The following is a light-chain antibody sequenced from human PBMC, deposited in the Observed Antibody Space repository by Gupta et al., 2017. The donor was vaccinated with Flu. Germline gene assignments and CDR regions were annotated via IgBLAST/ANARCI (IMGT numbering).Light chain of an antibody. V-gene: IGKV2-28*01. CDR1: QSLLHSYGDNY. Sequence: DIVMTRSQLSLPVTHGEPAPISCRSSQSLLHSYGDNYLDWYLQKPVQSPQLLIYLTSNRASGFPYRFSGSGSGTDFTRKVSVVEADDVVVYYCMQSLQTPLTIGGEIKLEIK. CDR3: MQSLQTPLT. J-gene: IGKJ4*01. CDR2: LTS.